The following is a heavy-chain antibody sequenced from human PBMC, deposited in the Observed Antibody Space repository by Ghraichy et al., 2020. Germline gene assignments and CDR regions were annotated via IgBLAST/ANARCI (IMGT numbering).Heavy chain of an antibody. J-gene: IGHJ4*02. CDR3: ARGRYCGGGACYPRPSSFDY. V-gene: IGHV4-34*01. D-gene: IGHD2-15*01. CDR2: INYVGVT. CDR1: GGSIGGYY. Sequence: SETLSLTCSVYGGSIGGYYWSWIRHSPGQGLEWVGEINYVGVTIYNPSLASRVTISLDTYNHQFSLSLASVTAAYTALSFCARGRYCGGGACYPRPSSFDYWGQGIPFTVSS.